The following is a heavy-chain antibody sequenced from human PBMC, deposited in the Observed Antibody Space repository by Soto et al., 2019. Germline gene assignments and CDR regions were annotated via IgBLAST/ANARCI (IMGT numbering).Heavy chain of an antibody. Sequence: QVQLVESGGGVVQPGRSLRLSCAASGFTFSSYAMHWVRQAPGKGLEWVAVISYDGSNKYYADSVKGRFTISRDNSKNTLYLQMNRLRAEDTAVYYCARDYCSSTSCYLLPDYWGQGTLVTVSS. CDR3: ARDYCSSTSCYLLPDY. V-gene: IGHV3-30-3*01. J-gene: IGHJ4*02. D-gene: IGHD2-2*01. CDR1: GFTFSSYA. CDR2: ISYDGSNK.